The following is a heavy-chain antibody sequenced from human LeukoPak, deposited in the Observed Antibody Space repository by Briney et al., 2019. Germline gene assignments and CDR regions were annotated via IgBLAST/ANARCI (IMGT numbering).Heavy chain of an antibody. Sequence: GGSLRLSCAASGFALNTYDMHWVRQATGKGLEWVSGIGAAGDTYYPDSVKGRFTISRENARNSLYLQMNSLRAGDSAVYYCARIGIAVSEEDVWGQGTTVTVSS. CDR1: GFALNTYD. V-gene: IGHV3-13*01. J-gene: IGHJ6*02. CDR2: IGAAGDT. D-gene: IGHD6-19*01. CDR3: ARIGIAVSEEDV.